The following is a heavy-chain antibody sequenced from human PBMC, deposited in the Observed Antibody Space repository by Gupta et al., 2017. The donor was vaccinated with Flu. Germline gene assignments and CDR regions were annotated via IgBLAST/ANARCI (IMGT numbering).Heavy chain of an antibody. D-gene: IGHD6-13*01. Sequence: GKGLEWVSAIGTAGDTYYPGSVKGRFTISRENAKNSLYLQMNSLRAGDTAVYYCARGGWAAGPYYYGMDVWGQGTTVTVSS. J-gene: IGHJ6*02. CDR2: IGTAGDT. CDR3: ARGGWAAGPYYYGMDV. V-gene: IGHV3-13*01.